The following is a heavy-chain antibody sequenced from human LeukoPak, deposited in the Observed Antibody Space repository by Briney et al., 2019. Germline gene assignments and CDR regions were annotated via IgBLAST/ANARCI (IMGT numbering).Heavy chain of an antibody. CDR1: GYTFTTYG. Sequence: GASVKVSCKASGYTFTTYGISWVGQARGQGREGMGWISAYNGKTNYVQKLQGRVTMTTDTSPSTAYMQLRSLRSDDTAVYYCARDRGYCSGGSCYTTWFDPWGQGTLVTVSS. D-gene: IGHD2-15*01. CDR3: ARDRGYCSGGSCYTTWFDP. J-gene: IGHJ5*02. CDR2: ISAYNGKT. V-gene: IGHV1-18*01.